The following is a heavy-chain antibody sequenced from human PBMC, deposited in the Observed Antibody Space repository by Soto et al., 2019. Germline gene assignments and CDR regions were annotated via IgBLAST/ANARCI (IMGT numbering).Heavy chain of an antibody. Sequence: GKGLEWIGRIYTSGSTNCKPSLKSRVTMSVDTSKNKFSLKLSSVTAADTAVYYCGKGAAGSDYGMGVCGEGTT. V-gene: IGHV4-4*07. CDR2: IYTSGST. J-gene: IGHJ6*02. CDR3: GKGAAGSDYGMGV. D-gene: IGHD3-10*01.